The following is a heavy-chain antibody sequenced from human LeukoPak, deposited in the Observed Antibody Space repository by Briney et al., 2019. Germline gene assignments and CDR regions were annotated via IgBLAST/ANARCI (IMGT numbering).Heavy chain of an antibody. Sequence: QTGGSLRLSCAASGXTFSSYGMSWVRQAPGKGLEWVSSISGSGGSTYYADSVKGRFTISRDNSRNTLYLQMNSLRAEDTAVYYCARTSDYYRDYWGQGTLVTVSS. CDR1: GXTFSSYG. D-gene: IGHD1-1*01. CDR3: ARTSDYYRDY. CDR2: ISGSGGST. J-gene: IGHJ4*02. V-gene: IGHV3-23*01.